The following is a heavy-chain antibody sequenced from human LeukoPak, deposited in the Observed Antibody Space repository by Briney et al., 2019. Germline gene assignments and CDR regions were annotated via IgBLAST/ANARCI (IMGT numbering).Heavy chain of an antibody. V-gene: IGHV3-23*01. CDR3: ARGESFAVDV. J-gene: IGHJ3*01. CDR1: GFIFSSYD. Sequence: GGSLRLSCVGSGFIFSSYDMGWVRQAPGKGLEWVSSISRAGDRTYYEDSVKGRFTISRDNSRNTMYLQMNSLRAEDTAVYYCARGESFAVDVWGQGTMVTVSS. CDR2: ISRAGDRT.